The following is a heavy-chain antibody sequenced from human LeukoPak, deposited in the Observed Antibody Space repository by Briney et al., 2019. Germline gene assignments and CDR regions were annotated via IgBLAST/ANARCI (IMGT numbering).Heavy chain of an antibody. CDR3: ARDTPIAAADIYYYYMDV. Sequence: SVKVSCKAPGDTLSNYGISWMRQAPGQGLEWMGGIIPILGTIDYAQKFQGRVTIAADMSTSTAYMEVSSLKSDDTAVYYCARDTPIAAADIYYYYMDVWGKGTTVTVSS. CDR1: GDTLSNYG. D-gene: IGHD6-13*01. V-gene: IGHV1-69*10. J-gene: IGHJ6*03. CDR2: IIPILGTI.